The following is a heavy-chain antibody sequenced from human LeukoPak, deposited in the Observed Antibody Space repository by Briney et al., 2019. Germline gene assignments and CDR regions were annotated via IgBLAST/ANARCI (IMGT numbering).Heavy chain of an antibody. CDR1: GGSFSGYY. CDR3: ARCPVLGTARADPAYWFDP. CDR2: INHSGST. V-gene: IGHV4-34*01. Sequence: SETLSLTCAVYGGSFSGYYWSWIRQPPGKGLEWIGEINHSGSTNYNTSLKSRVTISVDTSKIHFSLKLSSVTAADTAVYYCARCPVLGTARADPAYWFDPWGQGTLVTVSS. J-gene: IGHJ5*02. D-gene: IGHD5-18*01.